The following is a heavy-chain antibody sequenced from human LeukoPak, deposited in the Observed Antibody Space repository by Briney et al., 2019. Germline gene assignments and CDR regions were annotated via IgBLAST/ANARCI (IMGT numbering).Heavy chain of an antibody. J-gene: IGHJ6*02. D-gene: IGHD2-15*01. CDR3: ARDGVVVVDATDYYAMDV. CDR2: ISRSGTR. CDR1: GFTLSDYY. Sequence: GGSLTLSCAASGFTLSDYYMTWIRQAPGKGLEWVSYISRSGTRYYADSVQGRFAISRDNAKNSVYLQMNSLRAEDTAVYYCARDGVVVVDATDYYAMDVWGQGTTVTVSS. V-gene: IGHV3-11*01.